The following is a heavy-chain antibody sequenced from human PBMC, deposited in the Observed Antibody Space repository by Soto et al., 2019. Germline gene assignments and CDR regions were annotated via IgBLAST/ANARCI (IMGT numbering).Heavy chain of an antibody. V-gene: IGHV5-51*01. D-gene: IGHD2-2*02. CDR3: ARGYCSSTSCYRIRFDP. CDR2: IYPGDSDT. J-gene: IGHJ5*02. CDR1: GYRFTSYW. Sequence: GESLKISCKGSGYRFTSYWIGWVRQMPGKGLEWMGIIYPGDSDTRYSPSFQGQVTISADKSISTAYLQWSSLKASDTAMYYCARGYCSSTSCYRIRFDPWGQGTLVTVSS.